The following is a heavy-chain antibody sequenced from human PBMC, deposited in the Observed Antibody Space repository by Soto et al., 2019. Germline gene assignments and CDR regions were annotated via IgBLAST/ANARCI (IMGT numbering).Heavy chain of an antibody. Sequence: EVQLLESGGGLVQPGGSLRLSCAASGFTFSSYAMSWVRQAPGKGLEWVSVISGSGDSTYYAYSVKGRFTISRNNSKNTLYLQMNSLRAEDTAVYYCARRGSGSYYDYWGQGTLVTVSS. D-gene: IGHD1-26*01. CDR1: GFTFSSYA. V-gene: IGHV3-23*01. CDR2: ISGSGDST. CDR3: ARRGSGSYYDY. J-gene: IGHJ4*02.